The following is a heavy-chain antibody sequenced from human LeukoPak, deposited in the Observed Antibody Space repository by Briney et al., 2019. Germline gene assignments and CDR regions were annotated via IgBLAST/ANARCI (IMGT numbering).Heavy chain of an antibody. Sequence: GGSPRLSCAASGFTLSSYEMNWVRQAPGKGLEWVSYISSSGSTIHYADSVKGRFTISRDNAKNSLYLQMNSLRAEDTAVYYCARAPYYYDSSGYFQHWGQGTLVTVSS. V-gene: IGHV3-48*03. D-gene: IGHD3-22*01. CDR1: GFTLSSYE. CDR3: ARAPYYYDSSGYFQH. J-gene: IGHJ1*01. CDR2: ISSSGSTI.